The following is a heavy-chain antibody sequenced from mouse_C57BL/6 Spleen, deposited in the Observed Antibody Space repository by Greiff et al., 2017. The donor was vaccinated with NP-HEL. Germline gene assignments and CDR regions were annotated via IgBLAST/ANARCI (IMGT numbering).Heavy chain of an antibody. J-gene: IGHJ1*03. CDR1: GFTFSDYG. Sequence: EVMLVESGGGLVKPGGSLKLSCAASGFTFSDYGMHWVRQAPEKGLEWVAYISSGSSTIYYADTVKGRFTISRDNAKNTLFLQMTSLRSEDTAMYYCARLHHYGSSYGYFDVWGTGTTVTVSS. CDR2: ISSGSSTI. CDR3: ARLHHYGSSYGYFDV. D-gene: IGHD1-1*01. V-gene: IGHV5-17*01.